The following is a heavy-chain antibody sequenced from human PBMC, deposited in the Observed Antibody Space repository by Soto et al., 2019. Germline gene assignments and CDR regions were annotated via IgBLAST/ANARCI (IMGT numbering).Heavy chain of an antibody. D-gene: IGHD6-19*01. Sequence: EVQLLESGGGLVQPWGSLRLSCAASGFTFSSYAMSWVRQAPGKGLEWVSAISGSGGSTYYADSVKGRFTISRDNSKNTLDLQMNSLRAEDTAVYYCANDRQWLVLTGLCDYWVQGTMVTVSS. CDR2: ISGSGGST. CDR3: ANDRQWLVLTGLCDY. CDR1: GFTFSSYA. J-gene: IGHJ4*02. V-gene: IGHV3-23*01.